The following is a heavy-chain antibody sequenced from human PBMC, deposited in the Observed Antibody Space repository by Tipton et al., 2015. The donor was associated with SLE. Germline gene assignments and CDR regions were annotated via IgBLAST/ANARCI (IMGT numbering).Heavy chain of an antibody. V-gene: IGHV1-2*06. J-gene: IGHJ6*02. CDR3: ASRVVTEYYYGMDV. CDR2: INPNNGVT. CDR1: GYTFTNYF. D-gene: IGHD2-21*02. Sequence: QSGAEVKKPGASVKVSCRASGYTFTNYFIHWVRQAPGLGLQWVGRINPNNGVTDYAQEFQGRVTVTTDTSTSTAYMELRSLRSDDTAVYYCASRVVTEYYYGMDVWGQGTTVTVSS.